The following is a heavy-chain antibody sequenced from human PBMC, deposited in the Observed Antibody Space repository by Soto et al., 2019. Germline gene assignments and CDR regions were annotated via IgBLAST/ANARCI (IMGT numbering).Heavy chain of an antibody. CDR1: AFSLSTSGMC. CDR3: ARIAGYYYDSSGQYGMDV. D-gene: IGHD3-22*01. V-gene: IGHV2-70*01. J-gene: IGHJ6*02. Sequence: VNPTPTLTXTSTFSAFSLSTSGMCLSWIRQPPGEALEWLALIDWDDDKYYSTSLKTRLTISNDTSKNQVVLTMTNMDPVHTATYYCARIAGYYYDSSGQYGMDVWGQATTVTFSS. CDR2: IDWDDDK.